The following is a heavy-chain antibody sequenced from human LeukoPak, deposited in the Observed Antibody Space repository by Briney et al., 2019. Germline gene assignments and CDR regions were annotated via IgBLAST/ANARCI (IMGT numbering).Heavy chain of an antibody. CDR2: IIPIFGTA. Sequence: SVKVSCKASGGTFSSYAISWVRQAPGQGLEWMGGIIPIFGTANYAQKFQGRVTITADKSTSTAYMELSSLRSEDTAVYYCARSDSRGWYHSGDSEYFQHWGQGTLVTVSS. D-gene: IGHD6-19*01. CDR1: GGTFSSYA. V-gene: IGHV1-69*06. CDR3: ARSDSRGWYHSGDSEYFQH. J-gene: IGHJ1*01.